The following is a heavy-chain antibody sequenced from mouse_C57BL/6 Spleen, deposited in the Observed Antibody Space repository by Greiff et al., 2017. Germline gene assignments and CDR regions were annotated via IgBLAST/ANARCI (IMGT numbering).Heavy chain of an antibody. J-gene: IGHJ1*03. CDR1: GYTFTNYW. Sequence: QVQLQQPGAELVKPGASVKMSCKASGYTFTNYWITWVKQRPGQGLEWIGDIYPGSGSTNYNEKFKSKATLTVDTSSSTAYLQLRSLTSEDSAVYYCARSTSYGSSPGYFDVWGTGTTVTVSS. D-gene: IGHD1-1*01. CDR2: IYPGSGST. V-gene: IGHV1-55*01. CDR3: ARSTSYGSSPGYFDV.